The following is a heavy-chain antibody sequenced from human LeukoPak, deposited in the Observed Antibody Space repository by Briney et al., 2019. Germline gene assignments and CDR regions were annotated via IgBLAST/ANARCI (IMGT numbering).Heavy chain of an antibody. Sequence: GGSLRLSCAASGFTFSSYAMHWVRQAPGKGLEWVAVISYDGSNKYYADSVKGRFTISRDDAKNSLCVQMNSLRAEDTAVYYCARLRGLYSDTNRYQTALDCWGQGTLVTVSS. V-gene: IGHV3-30*04. CDR2: ISYDGSNK. J-gene: IGHJ4*02. CDR1: GFTFSSYA. D-gene: IGHD1-26*01. CDR3: ARLRGLYSDTNRYQTALDC.